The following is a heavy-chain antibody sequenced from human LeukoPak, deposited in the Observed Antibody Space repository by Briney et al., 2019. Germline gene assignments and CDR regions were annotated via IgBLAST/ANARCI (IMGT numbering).Heavy chain of an antibody. CDR1: GFTFSNYW. D-gene: IGHD3-10*01. J-gene: IGHJ3*02. V-gene: IGHV3-74*01. CDR3: AKTYYYGSGSHHDAFDI. CDR2: INNDGSSI. Sequence: PGGSLRLSCAASGFTFSNYWMHWVRQAPGKGLVWVSRINNDGSSIIYADSVKGRFTISRDNAKNTLYLQMNSLRAEDTAVYYCAKTYYYGSGSHHDAFDIWGQGTMVTVSS.